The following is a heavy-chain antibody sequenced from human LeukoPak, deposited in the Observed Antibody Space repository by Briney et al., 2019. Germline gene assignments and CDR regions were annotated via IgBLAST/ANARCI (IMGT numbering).Heavy chain of an antibody. CDR3: ARLYYYGSGSYWKINDY. D-gene: IGHD3-10*01. J-gene: IGHJ4*02. CDR2: IYHSGST. Sequence: SWXXXXXGXXLEXIGEIYHSGSTNYNPSLKSRVTISVDKSKNQFSLKLSSVTAADTAVYYCARLYYYGSGSYWKINDYWGQGTLVTVSS. V-gene: IGHV4-4*02.